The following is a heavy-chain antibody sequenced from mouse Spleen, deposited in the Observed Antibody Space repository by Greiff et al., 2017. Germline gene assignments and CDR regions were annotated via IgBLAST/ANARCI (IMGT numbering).Heavy chain of an antibody. CDR1: GFTFSDYG. J-gene: IGHJ3*01. V-gene: IGHV5-15*01. Sequence: EVQGVESGGGLVKPGGSLKLSCAASGFTFSDYGMAWVRQAPGKGPEWVAFISNLAYSIYYADTVTGRFTISRENAKNTLYLEMSSLRSEDTAMYYCARQGTGTGFAYWGQGTLVTVSA. D-gene: IGHD4-1*01. CDR2: ISNLAYSI. CDR3: ARQGTGTGFAY.